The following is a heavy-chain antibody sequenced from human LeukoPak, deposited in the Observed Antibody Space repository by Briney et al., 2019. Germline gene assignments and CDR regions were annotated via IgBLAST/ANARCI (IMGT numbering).Heavy chain of an antibody. D-gene: IGHD2-15*01. J-gene: IGHJ5*02. CDR2: INSDGSST. V-gene: IGHV3-74*01. CDR1: GFTFSSYW. CDR3: ARGFVDCSGGSCYDNWFDP. Sequence: SGGSLRLSCAASGFTFSSYWMHWVRQAPGKGLVWVSRINSDGSSTSYADSVKGRFTISRDNAKNSLYLQMNSLRAEDTAVYYCARGFVDCSGGSCYDNWFDPWGQGTLVTVSS.